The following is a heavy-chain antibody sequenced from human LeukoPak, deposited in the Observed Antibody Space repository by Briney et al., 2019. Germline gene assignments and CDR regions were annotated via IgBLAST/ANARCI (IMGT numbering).Heavy chain of an antibody. CDR2: LHVIGNT. Sequence: SETLSLTCAVSGGSLEYNHWAWIRLPAGKGLEWIGRLHVIGNTNFNPSLKSRVTISVDTSKNQFSLKMTSMTAADTAVYFCARDPLRSSFDSWGQGILVTVAP. D-gene: IGHD1-26*01. V-gene: IGHV4-4*07. CDR1: GGSLEYNH. CDR3: ARDPLRSSFDS. J-gene: IGHJ4*02.